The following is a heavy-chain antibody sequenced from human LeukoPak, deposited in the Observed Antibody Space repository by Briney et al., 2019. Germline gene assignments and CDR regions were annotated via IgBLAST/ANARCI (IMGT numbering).Heavy chain of an antibody. Sequence: SWIRQHPGKGLEWVGYIHYSGRNPQNPSLKSRVTMSINTSQNQFSLKLSSVTAADTAMYYCARAYCSGGSCYYFDYWGQGTLVTVSS. CDR3: ARAYCSGGSCYYFDY. D-gene: IGHD2-15*01. V-gene: IGHV4-31*02. J-gene: IGHJ4*02. CDR2: IHYSGRN.